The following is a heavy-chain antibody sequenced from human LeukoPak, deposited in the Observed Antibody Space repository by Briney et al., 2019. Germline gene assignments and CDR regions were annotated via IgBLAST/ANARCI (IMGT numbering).Heavy chain of an antibody. CDR3: ILGGYSSGWYGY. Sequence: ASVKVSCKASGYTFTGYYMHWVRPAPGQGLECMGWINPNSGGTNYAQKFQGRVTMTRDTSISTAYMELSRLRSDDTAVYYCILGGYSSGWYGYWGQGTLVTVSS. D-gene: IGHD6-19*01. CDR1: GYTFTGYY. CDR2: INPNSGGT. V-gene: IGHV1-2*02. J-gene: IGHJ4*02.